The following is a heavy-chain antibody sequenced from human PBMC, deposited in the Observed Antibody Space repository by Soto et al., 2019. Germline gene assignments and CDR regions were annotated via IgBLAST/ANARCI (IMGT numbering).Heavy chain of an antibody. Sequence: ASVKVSCKASGGTFGSYPISWVRQAPGQGLEWMGGIIPIFGTPNYAQKFQGRVMITADENTSTADMELSSLRSEDTAVYYCARDEPYYGMDVWGQGTTVTAP. J-gene: IGHJ6*02. D-gene: IGHD3-16*01. CDR2: IIPIFGTP. CDR3: ARDEPYYGMDV. CDR1: GGTFGSYP. V-gene: IGHV1-69*13.